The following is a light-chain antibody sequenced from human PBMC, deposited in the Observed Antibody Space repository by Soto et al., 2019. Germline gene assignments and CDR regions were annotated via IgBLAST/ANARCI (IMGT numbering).Light chain of an antibody. Sequence: EIMLTQSPATLSLSPGERATLSCRASQSVTNYLAWYQQKPGQAPRLLIYDASNRATGIPARFSGSGSGTDFTLTISSLEPEDFAVYYCQQRSNWPPGLTFGGGTKVDIK. J-gene: IGKJ4*01. V-gene: IGKV3-11*01. CDR2: DAS. CDR3: QQRSNWPPGLT. CDR1: QSVTNY.